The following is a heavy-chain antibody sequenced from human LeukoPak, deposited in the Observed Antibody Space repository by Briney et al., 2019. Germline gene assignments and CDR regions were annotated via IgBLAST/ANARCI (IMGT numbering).Heavy chain of an antibody. CDR2: ILYDASNK. CDR3: AKGSSDFWTGYMDV. V-gene: IGHV3-30*02. D-gene: IGHD3/OR15-3a*01. J-gene: IGHJ6*03. CDR1: GFTFTSSG. Sequence: PGGCLRLSCAASGFTFTSSGMHWVRQAPGKGLEWVAFILYDASNKYYADSMKGRFIISRDSSKNTLYLQVNSLRSDDTAVYYCAKGSSDFWTGYMDVWGKGTTVTVSS.